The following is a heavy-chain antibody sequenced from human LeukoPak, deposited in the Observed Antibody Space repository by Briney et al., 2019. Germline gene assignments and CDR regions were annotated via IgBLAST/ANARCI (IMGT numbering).Heavy chain of an antibody. CDR2: ISGSGGST. V-gene: IGHV3-23*01. CDR3: AKDRYSRGYFD. CDR1: GYTFTDYA. J-gene: IGHJ4*02. Sequence: GGSLRLSCAASGYTFTDYAMNWVRQAPGKGLEWLSAISGSGGSTYYADSIQGRFTISRDNSKNTLYLQMNSLRAEDTAIYYCAKDRYSRGYFDWGQGTLVTVSS. D-gene: IGHD3-22*01.